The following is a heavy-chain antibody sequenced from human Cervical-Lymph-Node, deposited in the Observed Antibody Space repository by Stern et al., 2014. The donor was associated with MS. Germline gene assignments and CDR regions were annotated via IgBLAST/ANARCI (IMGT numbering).Heavy chain of an antibody. J-gene: IGHJ3*02. V-gene: IGHV5-51*01. CDR3: ARPSPTHYYGSGHYYGPNNAFDI. CDR2: IYPGDSAV. Sequence: EVQLVESGAEVKKPGESLKISCRASGYNFPTFWIGWVRQMPGKGLEWLGIIYPGDSAVIYSPSFQGRVTISADKSISTAYLQWSGLETSDTAIYYCARPSPTHYYGSGHYYGPNNAFDIWGQGTMVIVSS. D-gene: IGHD3-22*01. CDR1: GYNFPTFW.